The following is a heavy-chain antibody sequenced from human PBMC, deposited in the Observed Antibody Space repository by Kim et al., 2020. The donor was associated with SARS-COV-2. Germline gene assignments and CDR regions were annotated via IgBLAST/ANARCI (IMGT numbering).Heavy chain of an antibody. V-gene: IGHV4-4*07. CDR2: FFTSGST. J-gene: IGHJ5*02. CDR3: ARDWLTGALGNWFDP. Sequence: SETLSLTCSVSGASISTYYWSWIRQPAGKGLEWIGRFFTSGSTKYNPSLKSRVTMSVDTSKNQFSLKLTSVTAADTAVYYCARDWLTGALGNWFDPWGQGTLVTVSS. D-gene: IGHD1-26*01. CDR1: GASISTYY.